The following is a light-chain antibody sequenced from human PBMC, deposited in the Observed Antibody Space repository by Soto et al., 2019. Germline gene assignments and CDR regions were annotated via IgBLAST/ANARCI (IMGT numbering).Light chain of an antibody. CDR3: QQRTNWLNS. CDR2: DTS. CDR1: QSFSTY. V-gene: IGKV3-11*01. J-gene: IGKJ5*01. Sequence: EIVLTQSPATLSLSPGDRATLSCRASQSFSTYLAWYQQKPGQHPRLLIYDTSNRATGIPGRFSGSGSGTDFALTISSLEPEDFAVYFCQQRTNWLNSVGQGTRLEIK.